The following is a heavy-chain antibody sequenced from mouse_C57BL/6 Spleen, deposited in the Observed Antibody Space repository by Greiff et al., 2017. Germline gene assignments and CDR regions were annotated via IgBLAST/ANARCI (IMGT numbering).Heavy chain of an antibody. CDR3: ARGGDCCYDYDVEAMDY. J-gene: IGHJ4*01. CDR1: GYTFTDYN. CDR2: INPNNGGT. V-gene: IGHV1-22*01. Sequence: VQLQQSGPELVKPGASVKMSCKASGYTFTDYNMHWVKQSHGKSLEWIGYINPNNGGTSYNQKFKGKATMTVNKSSSTAYMEIRNLTSEDSAVYYCARGGDCCYDYDVEAMDYWGQGTSVTVSS. D-gene: IGHD2-4*01.